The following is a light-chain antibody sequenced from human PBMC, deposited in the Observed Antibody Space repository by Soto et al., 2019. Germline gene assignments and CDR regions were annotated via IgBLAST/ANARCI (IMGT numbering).Light chain of an antibody. CDR2: TAS. V-gene: IGKV1-39*01. CDR1: QSISSY. CDR3: QQSYSTLYT. Sequence: DIPMTQSPSSLSASVGDRVTITCRASQSISSYLNCYQQKPGKAPKLLIYTASSLQSGVPSRISGSGSGTGFTITISSLQPEDFATYYCQQSYSTLYTFGQGTQLEIK. J-gene: IGKJ2*01.